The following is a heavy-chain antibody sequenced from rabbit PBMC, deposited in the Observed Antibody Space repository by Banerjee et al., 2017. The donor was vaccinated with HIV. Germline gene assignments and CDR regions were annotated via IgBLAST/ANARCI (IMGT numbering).Heavy chain of an antibody. CDR2: IYTGSGIT. D-gene: IGHD4-2*01. J-gene: IGHJ6*01. V-gene: IGHV1S45*01. Sequence: ELVESGGGLVQPGESLKLSCKASGIDFSSYGFSWVRQAPGKGPEWIAYIYTGSGITYYASWAKGRFTISKTSSTTVTLQMTSLTAADTATYFCARSIDAGSNSPFNLWGPGTLVTVS. CDR3: ARSIDAGSNSPFNL. CDR1: GIDFSSYG.